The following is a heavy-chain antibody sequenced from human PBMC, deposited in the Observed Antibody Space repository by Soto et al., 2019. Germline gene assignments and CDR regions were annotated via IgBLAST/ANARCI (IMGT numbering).Heavy chain of an antibody. CDR1: GFTFSTYW. CDR3: ARSAMGRLGAYDY. V-gene: IGHV3-74*01. Sequence: EVQLVESGGGLVQPGGSLRLSCATSGFTFSTYWMHWVRQAPGKGLVWVSRINSDGSSTSYADSVKGRFTISRDNAKNTLYLQMSSLRAEDTAVYYCARSAMGRLGAYDYWGQGTLVTVSS. D-gene: IGHD3-16*01. CDR2: INSDGSST. J-gene: IGHJ4*02.